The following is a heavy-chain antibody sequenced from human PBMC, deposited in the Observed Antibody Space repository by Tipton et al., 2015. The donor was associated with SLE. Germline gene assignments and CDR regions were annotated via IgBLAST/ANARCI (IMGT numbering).Heavy chain of an antibody. CDR3: ALEMHSSMGRYFDY. J-gene: IGHJ4*02. Sequence: SLRLSCAASGFTFSTFSLSWVRQAPGKGLEWVSTIGTSDNTYYADFVKGRFTISRDDSKSTLYLQMNSLGAEGTALYHCALEMHSSMGRYFDYWGQGTLLTVSS. V-gene: IGHV3-23*01. D-gene: IGHD3-10*01. CDR1: GFTFSTFS. CDR2: IGTSDNT.